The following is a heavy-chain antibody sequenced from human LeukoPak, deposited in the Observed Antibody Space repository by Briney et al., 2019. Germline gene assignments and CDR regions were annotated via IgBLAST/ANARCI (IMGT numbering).Heavy chain of an antibody. D-gene: IGHD3-10*01. Sequence: GGSLRLSCAASGFTFSSYAMSWVRQAPGKGLEWVSAISGSGGSTYYADSVKGRFTISRDNSKNTLYLQMNSLRAEDTAVYYCAKGLDRARCGSGSCSDYWGQGTLVTVSS. CDR3: AKGLDRARCGSGSCSDY. CDR1: GFTFSSYA. V-gene: IGHV3-23*01. CDR2: ISGSGGST. J-gene: IGHJ4*02.